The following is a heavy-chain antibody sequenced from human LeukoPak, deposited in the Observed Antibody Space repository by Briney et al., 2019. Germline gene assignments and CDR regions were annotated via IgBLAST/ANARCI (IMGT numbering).Heavy chain of an antibody. Sequence: ASVKVSCKASGGTFSSYAISWVRQAPGQGLEWMGGIIPIFGTANYAQKFQGRVTITADESTSTAYMELSSLRSEDTAVYYCASSQTNYYDSSGYYDFDYWGQGTLVTVSS. CDR1: GGTFSSYA. V-gene: IGHV1-69*13. CDR2: IIPIFGTA. CDR3: ASSQTNYYDSSGYYDFDY. D-gene: IGHD3-22*01. J-gene: IGHJ4*02.